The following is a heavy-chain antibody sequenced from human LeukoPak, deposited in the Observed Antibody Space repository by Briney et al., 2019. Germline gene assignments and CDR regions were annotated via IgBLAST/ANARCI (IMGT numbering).Heavy chain of an antibody. CDR2: ISGSGGST. CDR3: ARARKEYYYDSSGYYYQYVQH. D-gene: IGHD3-22*01. Sequence: GGSLRLSCAASGFTFSSYAMSWVRQAPGKGLEWVSAISGSGGSTYYADSVKGRFTISRDNAKNSLYLQMNSLRAEDTAVYYCARARKEYYYDSSGYYYQYVQHWGQRTLVTVSS. J-gene: IGHJ1*01. CDR1: GFTFSSYA. V-gene: IGHV3-23*01.